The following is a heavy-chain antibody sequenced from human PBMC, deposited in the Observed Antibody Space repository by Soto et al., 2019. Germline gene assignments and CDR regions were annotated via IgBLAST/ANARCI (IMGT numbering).Heavy chain of an antibody. V-gene: IGHV4-61*01. D-gene: IGHD3-22*01. Sequence: SETLSLTCTVSGGSLNSGSYYWTWIRQPPGKGLEWIGYIYHSGTTNYNASFKSRVTISVDTSRNQFFLKLNSMTAADTAVYYCARDSSGRHDYWGQGALVTVSS. CDR1: GGSLNSGSYY. CDR3: ARDSSGRHDY. J-gene: IGHJ4*02. CDR2: IYHSGTT.